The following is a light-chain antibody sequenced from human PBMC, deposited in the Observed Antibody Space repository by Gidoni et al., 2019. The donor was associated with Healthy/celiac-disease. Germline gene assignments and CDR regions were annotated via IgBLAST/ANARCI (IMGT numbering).Light chain of an antibody. CDR3: QQRSNWPPPTYT. CDR1: QSVSSY. CDR2: DAS. Sequence: ESVFTQSPATLSLSPGERATLPCRASQSVSSYLAWYQQTPGQAPRLLIYDASNRPTGIPPSFSGSRSGTDFTLTISSLEPEDFAVYYSQQRSNWPPPTYTFGQGNKLEIK. V-gene: IGKV3-11*01. J-gene: IGKJ2*01.